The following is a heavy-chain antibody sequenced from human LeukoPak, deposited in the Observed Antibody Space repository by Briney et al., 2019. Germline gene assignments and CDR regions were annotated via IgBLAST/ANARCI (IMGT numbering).Heavy chain of an antibody. Sequence: SETLSLTCSVSGGSLTSHYWSWIRQPPGKGLELIGHIHDTGSTFYNPSLRGRVTISLDTSNNQFSLKLTSMTAADTAVYYCARFSSGCSTSSCYLTYWGQGTLVTVS. CDR2: IHDTGST. D-gene: IGHD2-2*01. CDR1: GGSLTSHY. V-gene: IGHV4-59*11. J-gene: IGHJ4*02. CDR3: ARFSSGCSTSSCYLTY.